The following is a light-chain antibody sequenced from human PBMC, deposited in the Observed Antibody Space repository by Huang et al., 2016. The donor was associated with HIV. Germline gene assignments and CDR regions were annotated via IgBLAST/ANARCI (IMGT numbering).Light chain of an antibody. CDR1: QSLLHSNGYNY. Sequence: DIVMTQSPLFLPVTPGEPASISCRSSQSLLHSNGYNYLDWYLQKPGQSLQLLIYLGSNRTSGVPDRFSASGSGTDFTLKISRVEAEDVGVYYCMQALQTELTFGGGTKVEIK. V-gene: IGKV2-28*01. CDR3: MQALQTELT. CDR2: LGS. J-gene: IGKJ4*01.